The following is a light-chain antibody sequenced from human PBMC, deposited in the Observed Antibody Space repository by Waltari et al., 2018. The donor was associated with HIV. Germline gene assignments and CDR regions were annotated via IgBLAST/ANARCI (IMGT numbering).Light chain of an antibody. J-gene: IGLJ3*02. CDR3: CSFAGTNTWV. Sequence: QSALTQPASVSGSPGQSITISCAGGSTDVGVYNYVSWYQQYPGKVPNVVIYDVTERPSGVSNRFSGSKSCNTASLTISGLQAEDEADYYCCSFAGTNTWVFGGGTRLTV. CDR2: DVT. V-gene: IGLV2-23*02. CDR1: STDVGVYNY.